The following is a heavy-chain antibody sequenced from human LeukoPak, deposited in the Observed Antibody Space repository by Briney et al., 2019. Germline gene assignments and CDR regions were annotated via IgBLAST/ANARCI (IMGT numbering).Heavy chain of an antibody. V-gene: IGHV3-23*01. D-gene: IGHD6-13*01. Sequence: GGSLRLSCAASGVTFRTYAMSWVRQAPGKGLEWVAGIGGSGASTFYADSVKGRFTISRDNSKNTLYLQMNSLTAEDTAVYHCAKTGVYSFDYWGQGTLVTVSS. J-gene: IGHJ4*02. CDR2: IGGSGAST. CDR3: AKTGVYSFDY. CDR1: GVTFRTYA.